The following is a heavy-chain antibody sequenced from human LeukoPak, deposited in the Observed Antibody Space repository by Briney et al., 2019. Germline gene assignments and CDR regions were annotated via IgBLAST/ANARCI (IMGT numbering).Heavy chain of an antibody. CDR3: AKVGSGYDYY. CDR1: GFMSSSST. J-gene: IGHJ4*02. CDR2: ISNDESNK. D-gene: IGHD5-12*01. Sequence: GGSLRLSCAASGFMSSSSTMHWVRQAPGKGLEWVTVISNDESNKYYADSVKGRFTISRDNSKNMLYLQMNSLRAEDTAVYYCAKVGSGYDYYWGQGTLVTVSS. V-gene: IGHV3-30*18.